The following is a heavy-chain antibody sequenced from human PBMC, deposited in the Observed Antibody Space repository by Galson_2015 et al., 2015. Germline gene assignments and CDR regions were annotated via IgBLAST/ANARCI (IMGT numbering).Heavy chain of an antibody. CDR3: ARGPTGAAIYYYYGMDV. V-gene: IGHV3-11*01. CDR1: GFTFSDYY. CDR2: ISSSGSTI. Sequence: SLRLSCAASGFTFSDYYMSWIRQAPGKGLEWVSYISSSGSTIYYADSVKGRFTISRDNAKNSLYLQMNSLRAEDTAVYYCARGPTGAAIYYYYGMDVWGQGTTVTVSS. D-gene: IGHD3-10*01. J-gene: IGHJ6*02.